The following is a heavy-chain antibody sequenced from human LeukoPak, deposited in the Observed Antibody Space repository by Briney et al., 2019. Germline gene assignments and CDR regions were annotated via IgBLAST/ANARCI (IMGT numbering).Heavy chain of an antibody. Sequence: GGSLRLSCEASGFTITNHVMTWVRQAPGKGPEWVASESGSGHNTYYSESVRGRFAISRDNSKNTLFLQMNSLRVEDTAVYYCATDWTLRGVPTLFDPWGRGTVVSVSS. CDR2: ESGSGHNT. D-gene: IGHD3-10*01. CDR1: GFTITNHV. CDR3: ATDWTLRGVPTLFDP. J-gene: IGHJ5*02. V-gene: IGHV3-23*01.